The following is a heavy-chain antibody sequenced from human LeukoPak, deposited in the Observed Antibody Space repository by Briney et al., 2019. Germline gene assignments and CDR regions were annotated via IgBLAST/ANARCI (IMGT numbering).Heavy chain of an antibody. V-gene: IGHV4-39*07. Sequence: PSETLSLTCTVSGGSISSSSYYWGWIRQPPGKGLEWIGSIYYSGSTYYNPSLKSRVTIPVDTSKNQFSLKLSSVTAADTAVYYCARGPTVTTSDYYYYMDVWGKGTTVTVSS. CDR3: ARGPTVTTSDYYYYMDV. D-gene: IGHD4-17*01. CDR2: IYYSGST. CDR1: GGSISSSSYY. J-gene: IGHJ6*03.